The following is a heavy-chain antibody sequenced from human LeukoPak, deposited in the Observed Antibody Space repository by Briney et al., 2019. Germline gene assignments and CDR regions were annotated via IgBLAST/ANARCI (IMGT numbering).Heavy chain of an antibody. D-gene: IGHD2-2*02. J-gene: IGHJ6*02. V-gene: IGHV4-59*01. CDR3: AREIPLGGYYYGMDV. CDR2: IYYSGST. Sequence: SETLSLTCTVSGGSISSYYWSWVRQPPGKGLEWIGYIYYSGSTNYNPSLKSRVTISVDTSKNQFSLKLSSVTAADTAVYYCAREIPLGGYYYGMDVWGQGTTVTVSS. CDR1: GGSISSYY.